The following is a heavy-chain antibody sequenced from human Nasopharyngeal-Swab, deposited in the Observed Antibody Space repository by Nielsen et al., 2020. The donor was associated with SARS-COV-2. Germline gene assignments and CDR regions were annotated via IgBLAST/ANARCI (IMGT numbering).Heavy chain of an antibody. CDR1: GGTFSSYA. D-gene: IGHD2-15*01. V-gene: IGHV1-69*04. J-gene: IGHJ4*02. CDR2: IIPILGIA. Sequence: SVKVSCKASGGTFSSYAISWVRQAPGQGLEWMGRIIPILGIANYAQKFQGRVTITADKSTSTAYMELSSLRSEDTDVYYCARAMGVCSGGSCYSLGGIDYWGQGTLVTVSS. CDR3: ARAMGVCSGGSCYSLGGIDY.